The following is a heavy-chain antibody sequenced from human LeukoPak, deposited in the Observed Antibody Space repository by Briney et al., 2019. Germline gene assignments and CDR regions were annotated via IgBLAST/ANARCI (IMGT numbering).Heavy chain of an antibody. CDR1: GFTFSSYA. J-gene: IGHJ6*03. V-gene: IGHV3-30-3*01. Sequence: HPGRSLRLSCAASGFTFSSYAMHWVRQAPGKGLEWVAVISYNGSNKYYADSVKGRFTISRDNSKNTLYLQMNSLRAEDTAVYYCARVPVPNYYYYMDVWGKGTTVTVSS. CDR2: ISYNGSNK. CDR3: ARVPVPNYYYYMDV.